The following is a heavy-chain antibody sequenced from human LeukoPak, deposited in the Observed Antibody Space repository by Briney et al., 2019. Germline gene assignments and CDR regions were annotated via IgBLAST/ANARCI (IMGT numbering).Heavy chain of an antibody. D-gene: IGHD7-27*01. J-gene: IGHJ3*02. Sequence: SETLSLTCTVSGGSISSYYWSWIRQPPGKGLEWIGYIYYSGSTNYNPSLKSRVTISVDRSKNQFSLKLSSVTAADTAVYYCARRTGEDAFDIWGQGTMVTVSS. CDR3: ARRTGEDAFDI. CDR1: GGSISSYY. CDR2: IYYSGST. V-gene: IGHV4-59*12.